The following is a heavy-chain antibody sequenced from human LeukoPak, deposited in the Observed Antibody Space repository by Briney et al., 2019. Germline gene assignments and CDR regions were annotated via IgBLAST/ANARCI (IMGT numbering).Heavy chain of an antibody. CDR2: IYYSGST. J-gene: IGHJ1*01. CDR3: ARGSGVAGHRAEYFQH. CDR1: GGSISSYY. Sequence: SETLSLTCTVSGGSISSYYWSWIRQPPGKGLEWIGYIYYSGSTNYNPSLKSRVTISVDTSKNQFSLKLSSVTAADTAVYYCARGSGVAGHRAEYFQHWGQGILVTVSS. V-gene: IGHV4-59*01. D-gene: IGHD6-19*01.